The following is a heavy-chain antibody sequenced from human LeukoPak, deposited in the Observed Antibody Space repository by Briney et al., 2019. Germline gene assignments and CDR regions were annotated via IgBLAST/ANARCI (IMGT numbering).Heavy chain of an antibody. CDR1: GFTFSSYG. V-gene: IGHV3-23*01. CDR3: ARVGGYGYFDY. D-gene: IGHD5-12*01. J-gene: IGHJ4*02. CDR2: ISGSGGST. Sequence: PGGSLRLSCAASGFTFSSYGMSWVRQAPGKGLEWVSAISGSGGSTYYADSVEGRFTISRDNSKNTLYLQMNSLRAEDTAVYYCARVGGYGYFDYWGQGTLVTVSS.